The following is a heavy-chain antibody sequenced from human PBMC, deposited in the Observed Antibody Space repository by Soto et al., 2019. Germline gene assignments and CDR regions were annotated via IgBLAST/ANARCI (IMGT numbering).Heavy chain of an antibody. D-gene: IGHD2-15*01. J-gene: IGHJ3*02. Sequence: PGGSLRLSCAASGFTFSSYGMHWVRQAPGKGLEWVAVIWYDGSNKYYADSVKGRFTISRDNSKNTLYLQMNSLRAEDTAVYYCARVRLYCSGGSCYSQAFVIWGQGTMVTVSS. CDR1: GFTFSSYG. V-gene: IGHV3-33*01. CDR2: IWYDGSNK. CDR3: ARVRLYCSGGSCYSQAFVI.